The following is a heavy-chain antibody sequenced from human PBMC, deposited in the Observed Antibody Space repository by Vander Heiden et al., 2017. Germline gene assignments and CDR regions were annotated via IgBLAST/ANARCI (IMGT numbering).Heavy chain of an antibody. CDR3: AKPAITGDYYFYAMDV. D-gene: IGHD7-27*01. Sequence: EVQLLESGGGLVQPRESLRLSCTASGFIFSSHAMSWVRQAPGKGLEWVSAISGTGGSTYYADSVKGRFTISRDNSKNTVYLQMNSLRAGDTAVYYCAKPAITGDYYFYAMDVWGQGIMVTASS. CDR2: ISGTGGST. V-gene: IGHV3-23*01. J-gene: IGHJ6*02. CDR1: GFIFSSHA.